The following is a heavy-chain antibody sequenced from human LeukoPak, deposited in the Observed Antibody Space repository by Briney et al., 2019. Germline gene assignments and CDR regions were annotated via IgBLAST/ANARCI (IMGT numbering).Heavy chain of an antibody. V-gene: IGHV1-69*02. CDR2: IIPILGIA. CDR3: ARLVMTTVSAAQYYYGMDV. CDR1: LGTFTSYT. J-gene: IGHJ6*02. Sequence: RASVKVSCKASLGTFTSYTISSVRQAPGQGLEWMGRIIPILGIANNAQKFRGRVTITADKSTSTAYMELMSLRSEDMDVYYCARLVMTTVSAAQYYYGMDVWGQGTTVTVSS. D-gene: IGHD4-11*01.